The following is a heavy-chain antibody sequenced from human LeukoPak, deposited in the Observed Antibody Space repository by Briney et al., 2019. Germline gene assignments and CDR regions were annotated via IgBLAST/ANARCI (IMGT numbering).Heavy chain of an antibody. CDR3: ARSIVGATTYDS. J-gene: IGHJ4*02. D-gene: IGHD1-26*01. V-gene: IGHV4-61*01. CDR2: VYYSGGT. CDR1: SGSVSSDSYY. Sequence: PSETLSLTCTVSSGSVSSDSYYWSWIRQPPGKGLEWIGYVYYSGGTNYNPSVKSRVTISGDMSKNQFSLKLSSVNAADTAVYYCARSIVGATTYDSWGQGTLVTVSS.